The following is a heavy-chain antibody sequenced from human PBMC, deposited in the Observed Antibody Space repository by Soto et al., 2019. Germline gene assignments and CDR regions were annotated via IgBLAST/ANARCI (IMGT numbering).Heavy chain of an antibody. CDR2: ISAYNGNT. J-gene: IGHJ4*02. Sequence: ASVKVSCKASGYTFTSYGISWVRQAPGQGLEWMGWISAYNGNTNYAQKLQGRVTMTTDTSTSTAYMELRSLRSDDTAVNYCARIYYGDYPTYYFDYWGQGTLVTVSS. CDR3: ARIYYGDYPTYYFDY. V-gene: IGHV1-18*01. D-gene: IGHD4-17*01. CDR1: GYTFTSYG.